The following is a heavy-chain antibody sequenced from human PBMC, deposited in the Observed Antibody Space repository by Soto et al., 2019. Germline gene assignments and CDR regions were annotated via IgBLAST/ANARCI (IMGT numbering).Heavy chain of an antibody. D-gene: IGHD3-10*01. V-gene: IGHV4-34*01. J-gene: IGHJ6*02. CDR1: GGSFSGYY. CDR3: ARGYGSGSYYYYYGMDV. CDR2: INHSGST. Sequence: SETLSLTCAVYGGSFSGYYWTWIRQPPGKGLEWIGEINHSGSTNYNPSLKSRVTISVDTSKNQFSLKLSSVTAADTAVYYCARGYGSGSYYYYYGMDVWGQGTTVTVSS.